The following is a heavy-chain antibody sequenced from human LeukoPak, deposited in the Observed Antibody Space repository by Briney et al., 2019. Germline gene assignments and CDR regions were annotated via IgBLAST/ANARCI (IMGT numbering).Heavy chain of an antibody. Sequence: GGSLRLSCAASGFTFSAYWMHWVRQAPGKGLVWVSRINSDGFSIAYADSVKGRFTISRDNSKNTLYLQMNSLRAEDTAVYYCARDLGPYSSXRTFLGWGQGTLVTVSS. CDR2: INSDGFSI. V-gene: IGHV3-74*01. J-gene: IGHJ4*02. CDR1: GFTFSAYW. D-gene: IGHD6-6*01. CDR3: ARDLGPYSSXRTFLG.